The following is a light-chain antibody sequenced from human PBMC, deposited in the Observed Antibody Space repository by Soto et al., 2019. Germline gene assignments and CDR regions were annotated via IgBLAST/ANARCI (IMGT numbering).Light chain of an antibody. CDR2: AAS. J-gene: IGKJ5*01. CDR1: QGIDTS. CDR3: QQLHGYPIT. V-gene: IGKV1-9*01. Sequence: DIQMTQSPSTLSASVGDRVTITCRASQGIDTSLAWYQQKPGKAPKLLIYAASNFQSGVPSRFSGSGSGTHFTLTISSLQPEDFATYYCQQLHGYPITFGQGTRLEIK.